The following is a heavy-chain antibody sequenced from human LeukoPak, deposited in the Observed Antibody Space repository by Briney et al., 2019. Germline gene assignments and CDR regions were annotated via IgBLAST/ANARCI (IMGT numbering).Heavy chain of an antibody. CDR2: ISYDGSNK. Sequence: GGSLRLSCAASGFTFSSYSMNWVRQAPGKGLEWVAVISYDGSNKYYADSVKGRFTISRDNSKNTLYLQMNSLRAEDTAVYYCARSLRIAVARPTPGAFDIWGQGTMVTVSS. J-gene: IGHJ3*02. D-gene: IGHD6-19*01. CDR3: ARSLRIAVARPTPGAFDI. CDR1: GFTFSSYS. V-gene: IGHV3-30*03.